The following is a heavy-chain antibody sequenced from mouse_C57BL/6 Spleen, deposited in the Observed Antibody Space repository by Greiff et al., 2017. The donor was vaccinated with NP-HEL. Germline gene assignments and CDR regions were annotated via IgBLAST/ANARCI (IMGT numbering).Heavy chain of an antibody. CDR1: GFTFSDYY. J-gene: IGHJ2*01. CDR2: INYDGSST. D-gene: IGHD3-2*02. V-gene: IGHV5-16*01. Sequence: EVQLQESEGGLVQPGSSMKLSCTASGFTFSDYYMAWVRQVPEKGLEWVANINYDGSSTYYLDSLKSRFIISRDNAKNILYLQMSSLKSEDTATYYCARVSRKLRPLYYFDYWGQGTTLTVSS. CDR3: ARVSRKLRPLYYFDY.